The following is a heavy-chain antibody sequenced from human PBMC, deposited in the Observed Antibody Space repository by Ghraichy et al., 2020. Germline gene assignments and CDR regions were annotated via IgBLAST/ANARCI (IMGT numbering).Heavy chain of an antibody. V-gene: IGHV3-53*01. CDR2: IHADGRT. Sequence: GGSLRLSCAVSGFYVSDNLMTWARQAPGKGLEWVSFIHADGRTSHAGSVKGRFTTVRDISKNTVYLQMTNLRAEDTAVYYCVRDGGSGYSGDYWGQGTLVTVSS. D-gene: IGHD3-22*01. CDR3: VRDGGSGYSGDY. J-gene: IGHJ4*02. CDR1: GFYVSDNL.